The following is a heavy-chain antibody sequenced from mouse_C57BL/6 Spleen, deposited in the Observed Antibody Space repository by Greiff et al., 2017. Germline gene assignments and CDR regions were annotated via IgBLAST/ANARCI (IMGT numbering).Heavy chain of an antibody. V-gene: IGHV1-69*01. D-gene: IGHD2-2*01. CDR3: ARKSGYVPFDY. J-gene: IGHJ2*01. CDR2: IDPSDSYT. Sequence: QVQLQQPGAELVMPGASVKLSCKASGYTFTSYWMHWVKQRPGQGLEWIGEIDPSDSYTNYNQKFKGKSTLTVDKSSSTAYRQLSSLTSEDSAVYYCARKSGYVPFDYWGQGTTLTVSS. CDR1: GYTFTSYW.